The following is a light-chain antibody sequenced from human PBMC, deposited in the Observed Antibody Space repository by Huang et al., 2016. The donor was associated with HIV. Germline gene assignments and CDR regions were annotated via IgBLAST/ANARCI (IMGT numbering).Light chain of an antibody. CDR3: HQYNNWLLS. CDR1: RSVRTN. Sequence: EIVMTQSPATLSVSPGQRVTLSCRANRSVRTNFAWDQQRHGQAPRLLIYGSSTRAPGIPARFSGSGSGTDFSLTISSLQSEDFALYYCHQYNNWLLSFGGGTRV. CDR2: GSS. J-gene: IGKJ4*01. V-gene: IGKV3-15*01.